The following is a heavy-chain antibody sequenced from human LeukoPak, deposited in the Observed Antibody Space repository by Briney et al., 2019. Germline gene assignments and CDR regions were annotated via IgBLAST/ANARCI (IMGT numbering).Heavy chain of an antibody. CDR3: ARVIAAQYLDY. J-gene: IGHJ4*02. CDR1: GGSIGSGTYY. V-gene: IGHV4-39*01. D-gene: IGHD6-6*01. Sequence: SETLSLTCTVSGGSIGSGTYYWGWIRQPPGKGLEWIVSMYYSGSTYYNPSLKSRVTISIDTSRNQFSLKLSSVTAADTAVYYCARVIAAQYLDYWGQGTLVTVSS. CDR2: MYYSGST.